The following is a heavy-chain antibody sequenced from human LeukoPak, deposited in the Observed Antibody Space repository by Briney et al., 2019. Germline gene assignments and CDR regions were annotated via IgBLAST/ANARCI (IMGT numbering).Heavy chain of an antibody. CDR1: GFTFSDYY. V-gene: IGHV3-11*04. CDR3: ARVGCTNGVCFPNYYYYYYMDV. Sequence: GGSLRLSCAASGFTFSDYYMSWIRQAPGKGLEWVSYISSSGSTIYYADSVKGRFTISRDNAKNSLYLQMNSLRAEDTAVYYCARVGCTNGVCFPNYYYYYYMDVWGKGTTVTVSS. D-gene: IGHD2-8*01. CDR2: ISSSGSTI. J-gene: IGHJ6*03.